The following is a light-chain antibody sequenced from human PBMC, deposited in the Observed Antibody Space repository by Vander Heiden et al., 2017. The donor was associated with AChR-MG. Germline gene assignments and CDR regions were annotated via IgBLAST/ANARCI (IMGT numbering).Light chain of an antibody. CDR1: QSIRTW. CDR2: KAS. J-gene: IGKJ2*03. Sequence: GARVTITCRASQSIRTWLAWYQQKPGKIPKLLIYKASSLGTGVPSRVSGSGSGTEFTLTISSLQPDDSGTCYCQQYKGYPYSFGQGTKLKIK. CDR3: QQYKGYPYS. V-gene: IGKV1-5*03.